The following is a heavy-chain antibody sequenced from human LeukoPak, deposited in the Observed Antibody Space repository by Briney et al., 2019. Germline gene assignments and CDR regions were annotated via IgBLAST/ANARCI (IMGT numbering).Heavy chain of an antibody. CDR2: IYYSGST. Sequence: PSETLSLTCTVSGGSISSYYWSWIRQPPGKGLEWIGYIYYSGSTNYNPSLKSRVTISVDTSKNQLSLKLSSVTAADTAVYYCARRGVYCSSTSCYPYFDYWGQGTLVTVSS. V-gene: IGHV4-59*08. CDR3: ARRGVYCSSTSCYPYFDY. J-gene: IGHJ4*02. D-gene: IGHD2-2*01. CDR1: GGSISSYY.